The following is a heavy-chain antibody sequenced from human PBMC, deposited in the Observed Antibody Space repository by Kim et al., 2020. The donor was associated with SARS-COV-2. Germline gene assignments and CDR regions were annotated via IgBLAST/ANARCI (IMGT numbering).Heavy chain of an antibody. D-gene: IGHD5-12*01. J-gene: IGHJ6*02. CDR1: GFTFDDYT. Sequence: GGSLRLSCAASGFTFDDYTMHWVRQAPGKGLEWVSLISWDGGSTYYADSVKGRFTISRDNSKNSLYLQMNSLRTEDTALYYCAKDDSLRGYSGYGVYYYYGMDVWGQGTTVTVSS. CDR2: ISWDGGST. CDR3: AKDDSLRGYSGYGVYYYYGMDV. V-gene: IGHV3-43*01.